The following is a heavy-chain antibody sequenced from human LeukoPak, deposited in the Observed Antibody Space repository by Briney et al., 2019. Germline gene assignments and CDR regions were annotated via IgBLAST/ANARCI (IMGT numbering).Heavy chain of an antibody. CDR1: GFTVSSNY. CDR3: AKDQGFVVVPAAMDY. V-gene: IGHV3-23*01. CDR2: ISGSGGST. Sequence: GGSLTLSCAASGFTVSSNYMSWVRQAPGKGLEWVSAISGSGGSTYYADSVKGRFTISRDNSKNTLYLQMNSLRAEDTAVYYCAKDQGFVVVPAAMDYWGQGTLVTVSS. J-gene: IGHJ4*02. D-gene: IGHD2-2*01.